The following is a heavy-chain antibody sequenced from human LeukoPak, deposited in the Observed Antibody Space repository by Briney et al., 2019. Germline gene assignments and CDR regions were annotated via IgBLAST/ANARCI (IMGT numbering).Heavy chain of an antibody. CDR3: AREWELLRYFDY. J-gene: IGHJ4*02. D-gene: IGHD1-26*01. CDR1: GFTFSSYA. V-gene: IGHV3-30-3*01. CDR2: ISYDGSNK. Sequence: GRSLRLSCAASGFTFSSYAMHWVRQAPGKGLEWVAVISYDGSNKYYADSVKGRFTISRDNSKNTLYLQMNSLRAEDTAVYYCAREWELLRYFDYWGQRTLVTVSS.